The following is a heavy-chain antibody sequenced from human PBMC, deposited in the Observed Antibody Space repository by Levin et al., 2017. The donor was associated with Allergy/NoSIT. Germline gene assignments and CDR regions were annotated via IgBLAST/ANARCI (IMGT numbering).Heavy chain of an antibody. CDR1: GESFSGYY. V-gene: IGHV4-34*01. D-gene: IGHD6-19*01. Sequence: ESLKISCAVYGESFSGYYWNWIRQPPGKGLEWIGEINHSGNTNYNSSLKSRVIISVDTPKNQFSLKLSSVTAADTAVYYCARVRQWYPFDYWGQGILVTVSS. CDR3: ARVRQWYPFDY. J-gene: IGHJ4*02. CDR2: INHSGNT.